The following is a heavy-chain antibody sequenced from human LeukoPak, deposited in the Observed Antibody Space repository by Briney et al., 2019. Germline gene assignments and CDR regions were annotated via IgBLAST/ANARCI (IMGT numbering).Heavy chain of an antibody. D-gene: IGHD3-10*01. CDR1: GGSFSGYY. CDR3: ARGRFGQNFDY. J-gene: IGHJ4*02. V-gene: IGHV4-34*01. Sequence: SETLSLTCAVYGGSFSGYYWSWIRQPPGKGLEWIGEINHSGSTNYNPSLKSRVTISVDTSKNQFSLKLSSVTAADTAVYYCARGRFGQNFDYWGQGTLVTVSS. CDR2: INHSGST.